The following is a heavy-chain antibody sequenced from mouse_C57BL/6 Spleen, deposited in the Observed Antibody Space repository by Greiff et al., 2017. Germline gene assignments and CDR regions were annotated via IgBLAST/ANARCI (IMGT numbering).Heavy chain of an antibody. D-gene: IGHD4-1*01. V-gene: IGHV5-9-1*02. CDR3: TRDELGRRGVDY. CDR1: GFTFSSYA. Sequence: EVQLVEPGEGLVKPGGSLKLSCAASGFTFSSYAMSWVRQTPEKRLEWVAYISSGGDYIYYADTVKGRFTISRDNARNTLYLQMSSLKSEDTAMYYCTRDELGRRGVDYWGQGTTLTVSS. CDR2: ISSGGDYI. J-gene: IGHJ2*01.